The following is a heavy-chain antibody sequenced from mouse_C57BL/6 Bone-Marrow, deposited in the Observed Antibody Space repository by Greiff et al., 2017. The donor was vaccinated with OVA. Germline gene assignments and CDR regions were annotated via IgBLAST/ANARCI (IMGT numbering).Heavy chain of an antibody. V-gene: IGHV1-26*01. D-gene: IGHD2-4*01. CDR1: GYTFTDYY. Sequence: VQLQQSGPELVKPGASVKISCKASGYTFTDYYMNWVKQSHGKSLEWIGDINPNNGGTSYNQKFKGKATLTVDKSSSTAYMELRSLTSEDSAVYYCAREASYYDYDRDFDVWGTGTTVTVSS. J-gene: IGHJ1*03. CDR3: AREASYYDYDRDFDV. CDR2: INPNNGGT.